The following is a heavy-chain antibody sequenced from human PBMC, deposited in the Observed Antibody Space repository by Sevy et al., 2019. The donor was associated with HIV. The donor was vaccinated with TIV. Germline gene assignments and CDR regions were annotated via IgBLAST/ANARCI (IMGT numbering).Heavy chain of an antibody. CDR2: ISDDGSRK. CDR1: GFSFSGYA. J-gene: IGHJ3*02. Sequence: GGSLRLSCTASGFSFSGYAMHWVRQAPGKGLEWVVGISDDGSRKYYVDSVKDRFTISRDNSANTLYLEMNSLRSEDTAIYYCARDRWRFLEWLRVAFAIWGKGTMVTVSS. D-gene: IGHD3-3*01. CDR3: ARDRWRFLEWLRVAFAI. V-gene: IGHV3-30-3*01.